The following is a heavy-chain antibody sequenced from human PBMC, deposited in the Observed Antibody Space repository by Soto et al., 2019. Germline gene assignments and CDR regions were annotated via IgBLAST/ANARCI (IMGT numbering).Heavy chain of an antibody. V-gene: IGHV3-53*01. D-gene: IGHD3-9*01. CDR1: GFTVSSNY. CDR3: ATTGYFDWLFPPRDYYGMDV. Sequence: VGSLRLSCAASGFTVSSNYMSWVRQARGKGLEWVSVIYSGGSTYYADSVKGRFTISRDNSKNTLYLQMNSLRAEDTAVYYCATTGYFDWLFPPRDYYGMDVWGQGTTVTVSS. CDR2: IYSGGST. J-gene: IGHJ6*02.